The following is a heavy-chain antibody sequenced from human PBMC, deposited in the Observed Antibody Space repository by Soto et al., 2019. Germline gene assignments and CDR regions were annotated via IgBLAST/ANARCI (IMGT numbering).Heavy chain of an antibody. J-gene: IGHJ3*02. CDR1: GGSISSYY. V-gene: IGHV4-59*01. CDR2: IYYSGST. Sequence: SETLSLTCTVSGGSISSYYWSWIRQPPGKGLEWIGYIYYSGSTNYNPSLKSRVTISVDTSKNQFSLKLSSVTAADTAVYYCAREKGLADAFDIWGQGTMVTVS. CDR3: AREKGLADAFDI.